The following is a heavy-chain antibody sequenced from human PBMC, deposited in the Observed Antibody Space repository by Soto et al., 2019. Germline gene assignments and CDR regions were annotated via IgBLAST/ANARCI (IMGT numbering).Heavy chain of an antibody. CDR2: INPIYGNA. CDR3: ARDRGPSSGYYPYWFDP. CDR1: GYTLTSYA. Sequence: SVKASCKASGYTLTSYAMCSLRQAPGQRLEWMGEINPIYGNANYSQKFQGRVTITADESTSTAYMELSSLRSEDTAVYYCARDRGPSSGYYPYWFDPWGQGTLVNVSS. V-gene: IGHV1-69*13. D-gene: IGHD3-22*01. J-gene: IGHJ5*02.